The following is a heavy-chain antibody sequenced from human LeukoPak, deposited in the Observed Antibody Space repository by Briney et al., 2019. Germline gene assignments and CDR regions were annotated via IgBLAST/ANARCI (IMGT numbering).Heavy chain of an antibody. V-gene: IGHV4-59*11. CDR1: GGSISSHY. J-gene: IGHJ4*02. Sequence: SETLSLTCTVSGGSISSHYWSWIRQPPGKGLEWIGYIYYGGSTNYNPSLKSRVTISVDTSKNQFSLKLSSVTAADTAVYYCARSVTVVKGGMGFDYWGQGTLVTVSS. CDR2: IYYGGST. CDR3: ARSVTVVKGGMGFDY. D-gene: IGHD4-23*01.